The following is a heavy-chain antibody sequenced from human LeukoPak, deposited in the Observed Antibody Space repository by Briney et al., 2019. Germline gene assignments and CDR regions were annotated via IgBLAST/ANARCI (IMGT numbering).Heavy chain of an antibody. CDR2: INSDGSST. Sequence: PGGSLRLSCAASGFTFSSYWMHWVRQAPGKGLVWVSRINSDGSSTSYADSVKGRFTISRDNAKNTLYLQMNSLRAEDTAVYYCARDAYSGSYSSSFDIWGQGTMVTVSS. D-gene: IGHD1-26*01. J-gene: IGHJ3*02. CDR3: ARDAYSGSYSSSFDI. V-gene: IGHV3-74*01. CDR1: GFTFSSYW.